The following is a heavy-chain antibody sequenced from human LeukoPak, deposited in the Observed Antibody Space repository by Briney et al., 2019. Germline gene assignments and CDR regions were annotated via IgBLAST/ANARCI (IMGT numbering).Heavy chain of an antibody. CDR2: IYYSGST. Sequence: SGTLSLTCTVSGGSISSGGYYWSWIRQHLGKGLEWIGYIYYSGSTYYNPSLKSRVTISVDTSKNQFSLKLSSVTAADTAVYYCARVPISSDYGDYELDWFDPWGQGTLVTVSS. V-gene: IGHV4-31*03. CDR3: ARVPISSDYGDYELDWFDP. D-gene: IGHD4-17*01. J-gene: IGHJ5*02. CDR1: GGSISSGGYY.